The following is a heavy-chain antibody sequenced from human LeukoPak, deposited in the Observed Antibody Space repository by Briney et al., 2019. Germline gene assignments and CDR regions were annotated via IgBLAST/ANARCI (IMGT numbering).Heavy chain of an antibody. Sequence: SEPLSLTCTVSGGSISSYYWSWIRQTPAKELEWIGYIYYSGSTNYNPSLKSRVTVSVDTSKNQFSLKLSSVTAADTAVYYCARHENDYGDSFIDYWGQGTLVTVSS. D-gene: IGHD4-17*01. J-gene: IGHJ4*02. CDR1: GGSISSYY. CDR3: ARHENDYGDSFIDY. CDR2: IYYSGST. V-gene: IGHV4-59*08.